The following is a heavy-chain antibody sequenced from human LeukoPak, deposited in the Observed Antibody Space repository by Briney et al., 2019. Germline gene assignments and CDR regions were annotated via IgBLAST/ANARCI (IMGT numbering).Heavy chain of an antibody. CDR2: INANSGGK. D-gene: IGHD1-20*01. CDR1: GYTFTVYY. Sequence: ASVRVSSKASGYTFTVYYMHWVRPAPGQGLEWMGWINANSGGKKYAQKFKGRVTMTRDTSISTAYMELSRLSADDTAVYYGARDVSNWNVGAGFDYWGQGTLVTVSS. J-gene: IGHJ4*02. CDR3: ARDVSNWNVGAGFDY. V-gene: IGHV1-2*02.